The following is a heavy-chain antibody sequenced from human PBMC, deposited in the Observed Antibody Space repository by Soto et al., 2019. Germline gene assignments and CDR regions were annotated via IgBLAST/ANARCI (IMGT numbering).Heavy chain of an antibody. CDR2: ISGSGGST. J-gene: IGHJ4*02. V-gene: IGHV3-23*01. CDR3: AKDRVVVAATRAFYPDWPPDY. Sequence: GSLRLSCAASGFTFSSYAMSWVRQAPGKGLEWVSAISGSGGSTYYADSVKGRFTISRDNPKNTLYLQMNSLRAEDTAVYYCAKDRVVVAATRAFYPDWPPDYWGQGTLVTVSS. CDR1: GFTFSSYA. D-gene: IGHD2-15*01.